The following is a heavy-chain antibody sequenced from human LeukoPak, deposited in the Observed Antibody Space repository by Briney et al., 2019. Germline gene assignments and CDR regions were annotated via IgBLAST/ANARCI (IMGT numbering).Heavy chain of an antibody. CDR2: IVVGSGDT. V-gene: IGHV1-58*02. CDR1: GFTFTTSV. Sequence: SVKVSCKASGFTFTTSVIQWARQARGQRLEWIGWIVVGSGDTNYAQKFQERVTITRDMSTSTAYMKLSSLRSDDTAVYYCAASVGATSYLHYWGQGTLVTVSS. J-gene: IGHJ4*02. CDR3: AASVGATSYLHY. D-gene: IGHD1-26*01.